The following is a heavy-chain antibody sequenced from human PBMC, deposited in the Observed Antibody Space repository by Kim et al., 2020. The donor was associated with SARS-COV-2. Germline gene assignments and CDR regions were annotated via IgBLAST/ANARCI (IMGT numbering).Heavy chain of an antibody. CDR3: ASTLGEQQPDY. CDR2: ISSSSSTI. V-gene: IGHV3-48*04. D-gene: IGHD3-16*01. CDR1: GFTFSSYS. J-gene: IGHJ4*02. Sequence: GGSLRLSCAASGFTFSSYSMNWVRQAPGKGLEWVSYISSSSSTIYYADSVKGRFTISRDNAKNSLYLQMNSLRAKDTAVYYCASTLGEQQPDYWGQGTLVTVSS.